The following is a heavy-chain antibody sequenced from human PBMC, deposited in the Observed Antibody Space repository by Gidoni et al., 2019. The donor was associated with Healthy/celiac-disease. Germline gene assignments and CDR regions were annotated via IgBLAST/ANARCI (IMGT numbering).Heavy chain of an antibody. CDR2: INPNSGGT. D-gene: IGHD3-3*01. CDR1: GYTFTGYY. CDR3: ARNARKITTIFGATTYYYYYYMDV. V-gene: IGHV1-2*04. Sequence: QVQLVQSGAEVKKPGASVKVSCKASGYTFTGYYIHWVRQAPGQGLEWMGWINPNSGGTNNAQKFQGWVTMTRDTSISTAYMELSRLRSDDTAVYYCARNARKITTIFGATTYYYYYYMDVWGKGTTVTVSS. J-gene: IGHJ6*03.